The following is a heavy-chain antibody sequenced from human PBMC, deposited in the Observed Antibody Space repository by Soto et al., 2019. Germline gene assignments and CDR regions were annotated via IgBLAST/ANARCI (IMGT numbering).Heavy chain of an antibody. CDR3: ARDRGTATKYFDFSMDV. CDR2: ISYDGSNK. D-gene: IGHD6-13*01. J-gene: IGHJ6*02. Sequence: GGSLRLSCAASGFPFSIYAMHWVRQAPGKGLEWVAVISYDGSNKYYADSVKGRFTISRDNSKNSLYLQMNSLRDEDTAVYYCARDRGTATKYFDFSMDVSVQGIPFTVSS. V-gene: IGHV3-30-3*01. CDR1: GFPFSIYA.